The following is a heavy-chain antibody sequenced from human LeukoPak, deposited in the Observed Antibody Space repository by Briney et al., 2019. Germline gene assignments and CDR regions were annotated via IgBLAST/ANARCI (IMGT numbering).Heavy chain of an antibody. CDR2: IYYSGST. D-gene: IGHD3-22*01. CDR3: AGDTSGYFVFVDS. Sequence: SQTLSLTCTVSGGSISSGDYYWSWIRQPPGKGLEWMGYIYYSGSTYYNPSLKSRVTISVDTSKKQFSLKLSSVTAADTAVYYCAGDTSGYFVFVDSWGQGTLVTVSS. V-gene: IGHV4-30-4*01. CDR1: GGSISSGDYY. J-gene: IGHJ4*02.